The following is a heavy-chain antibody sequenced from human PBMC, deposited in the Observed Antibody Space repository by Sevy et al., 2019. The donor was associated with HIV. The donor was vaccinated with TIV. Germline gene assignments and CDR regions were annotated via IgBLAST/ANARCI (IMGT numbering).Heavy chain of an antibody. J-gene: IGHJ6*02. V-gene: IGHV4-31*03. CDR1: GGSISSGGYY. D-gene: IGHD3-10*01. CDR3: ARDREVRGVRDHYYGMDV. CDR2: IYYSGRT. Sequence: SETLSLTCTVSGGSISSGGYYWSWIRQHPGKGLEWIGYIYYSGRTYYNPSLKSRVTISVDTSKNQFSLKLSSVTAADTAVYYCARDREVRGVRDHYYGMDVWGQGTTVTVSS.